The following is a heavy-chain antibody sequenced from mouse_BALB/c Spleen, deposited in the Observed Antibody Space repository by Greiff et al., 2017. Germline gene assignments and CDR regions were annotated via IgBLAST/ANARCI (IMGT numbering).Heavy chain of an antibody. D-gene: IGHD2-10*02. CDR1: GYTFTSYW. V-gene: IGHV1-5*01. CDR2: IYPGNSDT. CDR3: TREGYGNLYYYAMDY. Sequence: VQLQQSGTVLARPGASVKMSCKASGYTFTSYWMHWVNQRPGQGLEWIGAIYPGNSDTSYNQKFKGKAKLTAVTSTSTAYMELSSLTNEDSAVYYCTREGYGNLYYYAMDYWGQGTSVTVSS. J-gene: IGHJ4*01.